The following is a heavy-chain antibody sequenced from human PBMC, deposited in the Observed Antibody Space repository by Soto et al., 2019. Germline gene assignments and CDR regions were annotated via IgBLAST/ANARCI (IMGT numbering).Heavy chain of an antibody. Sequence: EVQLLESGGGLVQPGGSLRLSCAASGFTFSNYAMTWVRQAPGKGLEWVSGISGSGSSIYYADSVKGRFTISSDNSKNTLYLQMNSLRAEDTAVYYCAKGGDSSSWKNWFDPWGQGTLGTVSS. V-gene: IGHV3-23*01. J-gene: IGHJ5*02. CDR1: GFTFSNYA. D-gene: IGHD6-13*01. CDR3: AKGGDSSSWKNWFDP. CDR2: ISGSGSSI.